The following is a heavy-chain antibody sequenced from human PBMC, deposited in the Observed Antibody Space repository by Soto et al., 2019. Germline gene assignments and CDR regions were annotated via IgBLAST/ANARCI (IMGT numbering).Heavy chain of an antibody. J-gene: IGHJ1*01. D-gene: IGHD6-19*01. Sequence: EVQLVESGGGLVKPGGSLRLSCAASGFTFSSYSMNWVRQAPGKGLEWVSSISSRSSYIYYADSVKGRLTISRDNAKNSLYLQMNRLRAEDTAVYYCARDLAWLVTEYFQHWGQGTLVTVSS. CDR3: ARDLAWLVTEYFQH. CDR2: ISSRSSYI. CDR1: GFTFSSYS. V-gene: IGHV3-21*01.